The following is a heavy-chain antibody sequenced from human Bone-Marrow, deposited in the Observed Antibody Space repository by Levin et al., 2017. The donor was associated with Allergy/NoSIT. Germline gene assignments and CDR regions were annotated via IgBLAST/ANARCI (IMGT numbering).Heavy chain of an antibody. D-gene: IGHD1-14*01. CDR2: IKPRTEGGTK. CDR1: GFAFTHTW. Sequence: GGSLRLSCAASGFAFTHTWMSWVRQAPGKGLEWVGRIKPRTEGGTKDYNAPVEGRFTISRDDSESTLFLQMNSLKTEDTAVYYCTRGTSSSTGPNDFWGQGTLVTVSS. V-gene: IGHV3-15*01. J-gene: IGHJ4*02. CDR3: TRGTSSSTGPNDF.